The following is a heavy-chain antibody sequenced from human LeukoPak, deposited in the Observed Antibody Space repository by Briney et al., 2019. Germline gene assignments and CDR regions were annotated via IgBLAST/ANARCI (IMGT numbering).Heavy chain of an antibody. D-gene: IGHD3-10*01. Sequence: PSETLSLTCAVYGGSFSGYYWSWIRQPPGKGLEWIGEINHSGSTNYNPSLKSRVTISVDTSKNQFSLKLSSVTAADTAVYYCARGGGLLWFGEFNRFDPWGQGTLVTVSS. CDR3: ARGGGLLWFGEFNRFDP. V-gene: IGHV4-34*01. J-gene: IGHJ5*02. CDR2: INHSGST. CDR1: GGSFSGYY.